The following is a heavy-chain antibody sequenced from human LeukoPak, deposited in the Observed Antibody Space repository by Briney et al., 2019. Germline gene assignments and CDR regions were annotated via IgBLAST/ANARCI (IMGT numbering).Heavy chain of an antibody. D-gene: IGHD2-2*01. CDR1: GFTFSDYA. CDR2: ISHSGSTI. V-gene: IGHV3-48*02. Sequence: SGGSLRLSCTASGFTFSDYAMNWVRQAPGKGLEWVSHISHSGSTIYYSDSVKGRFTISRDNAENSLYLQMNSLREEDTAVYYCARGYCSSTSCHVARHFEYWGQGTLVTVSS. J-gene: IGHJ4*02. CDR3: ARGYCSSTSCHVARHFEY.